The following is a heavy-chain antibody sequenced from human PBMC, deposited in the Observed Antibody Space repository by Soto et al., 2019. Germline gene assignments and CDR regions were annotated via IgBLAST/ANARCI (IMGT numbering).Heavy chain of an antibody. Sequence: SGPTLVNPTQTLTLTCTFTGFSLRTSGMCVSWIRQPPGKALEWLALVDWDDDKYYNTSLRTRLTISRDTSKNQVILTMTNMDPVDTATYYCARRAAYSSSYFFDYWGQGSLVTVSS. D-gene: IGHD6-6*01. J-gene: IGHJ4*02. CDR2: VDWDDDK. V-gene: IGHV2-70*01. CDR1: GFSLRTSGMC. CDR3: ARRAAYSSSYFFDY.